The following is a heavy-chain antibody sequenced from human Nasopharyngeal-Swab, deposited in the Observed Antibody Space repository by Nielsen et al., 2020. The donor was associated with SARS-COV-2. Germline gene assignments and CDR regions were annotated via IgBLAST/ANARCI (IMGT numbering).Heavy chain of an antibody. CDR2: INYSGTT. J-gene: IGHJ5*02. Sequence: SETLSLTCDVSGASFNSGGFYWSWIRQSPERGLEWIAYINYSGTTYCNPSLGSRLTISMDTSKNQFSLKLNSVTAADTAVYFCARGPMNMVTTWGQGTLVTVSS. CDR1: GASFNSGGFY. D-gene: IGHD4/OR15-4a*01. CDR3: ARGPMNMVTT. V-gene: IGHV4-30-4*01.